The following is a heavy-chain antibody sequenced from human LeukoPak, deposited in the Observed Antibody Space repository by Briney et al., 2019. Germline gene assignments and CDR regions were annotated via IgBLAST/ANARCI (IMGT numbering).Heavy chain of an antibody. Sequence: SETLSLTCTVSGGSISGYYWSWIRQPPGKGLEWIGYIFYSGSTNYNPSLKSRVTISVDTSKNQFSLKLSSVTAADTAVYYCARGDWDLLFDYWGQGTLVTVSS. J-gene: IGHJ4*02. V-gene: IGHV4-59*01. CDR2: IFYSGST. CDR3: ARGDWDLLFDY. CDR1: GGSISGYY. D-gene: IGHD1-26*01.